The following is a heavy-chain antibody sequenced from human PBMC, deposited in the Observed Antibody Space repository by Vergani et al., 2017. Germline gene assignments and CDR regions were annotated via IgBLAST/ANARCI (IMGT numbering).Heavy chain of an antibody. CDR2: ISPKTGDT. D-gene: IGHD1-26*01. J-gene: IGHJ5*01. CDR3: AHSWNFGRRDWFDS. V-gene: IGHV1-2*02. CDR1: ESTFSDYN. Sequence: QVQLMQSGPVMKKPGGSIKASCQASESTFSDYNIHWVRQAPGQGLQWMGWISPKTGDTDYLQRFQDRVTMTRDASTKTVYLKMTRLTSDDTAIYYCAHSWNFGRRDWFDSWGPGTLVTVSS.